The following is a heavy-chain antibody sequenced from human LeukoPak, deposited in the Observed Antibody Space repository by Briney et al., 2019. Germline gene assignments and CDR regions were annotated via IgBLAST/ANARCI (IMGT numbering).Heavy chain of an antibody. V-gene: IGHV3-7*01. D-gene: IGHD2-21*02. Sequence: GGSLTLACPASGFTLSIYWMSWVRPPPGRGLEWVAYIKQEGRQKYYVDSVKDRFTISKDNAKNSFLLQMSSLRGEDTSVYYCVAGDWGARDSFDLWGRGTMVTVSS. CDR2: IKQEGRQK. J-gene: IGHJ3*01. CDR3: VAGDWGARDSFDL. CDR1: GFTLSIYW.